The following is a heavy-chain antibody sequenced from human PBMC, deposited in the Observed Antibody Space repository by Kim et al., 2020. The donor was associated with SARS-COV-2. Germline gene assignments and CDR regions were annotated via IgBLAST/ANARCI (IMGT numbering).Heavy chain of an antibody. V-gene: IGHV3-21*01. J-gene: IGHJ3*02. Sequence: GGSLRLSCAASGFRFNTYSMNWVRQAPGKGLEWVASISTIGAYIYYADSLKGRFAVSRDNAKNSLYLQMNSLRADDTAVYYCARGATTMQRDDALDIWGQGTMVIVS. CDR1: GFRFNTYS. D-gene: IGHD1-26*01. CDR3: ARGATTMQRDDALDI. CDR2: ISTIGAYI.